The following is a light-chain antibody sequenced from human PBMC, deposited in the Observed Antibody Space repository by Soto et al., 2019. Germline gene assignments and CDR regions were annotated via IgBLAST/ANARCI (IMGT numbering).Light chain of an antibody. CDR2: RNF. CDR3: QLWDNNTVL. Sequence: SYELTQPLSVSVTLGQTARITCGGSNIGSKTVQWYQQKPGQAPVLVIYRNFNRPSGIPERFSGFNSGNTATLTISRAQAGDEADYYCQLWDNNTVLFGGGTKLTVL. J-gene: IGLJ2*01. V-gene: IGLV3-9*01. CDR1: NIGSKT.